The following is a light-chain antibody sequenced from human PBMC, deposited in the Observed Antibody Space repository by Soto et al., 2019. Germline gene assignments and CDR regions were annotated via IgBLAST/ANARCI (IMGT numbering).Light chain of an antibody. CDR3: QQYGGSPRT. J-gene: IGKJ1*01. V-gene: IGKV3-20*01. CDR1: QRISTN. Sequence: DIEMTQSPPILSVSPGEGATLSCRASQRISTNLAWYQHILGQAPSLLIVSSSRRPTDVPARFSGSGSGTDFTLTISRLEPEDFAVYYCQQYGGSPRTFGQGTKV. CDR2: SSS.